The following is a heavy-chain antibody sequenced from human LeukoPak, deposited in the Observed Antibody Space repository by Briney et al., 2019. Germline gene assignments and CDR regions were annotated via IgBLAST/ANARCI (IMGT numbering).Heavy chain of an antibody. J-gene: IGHJ3*02. V-gene: IGHV1-58*02. CDR2: IVVGSGNT. CDR1: GFTFTSSA. D-gene: IGHD5-12*01. Sequence: TSVKVSSKASGFTFTSSAMQWVRQARGQRLEWIGWIVVGSGNTNYAQKFQERVTITRDMSTSTAYMELSSLRSEDTAVYYCAAGTPNIVAHDAFDIWGQGTMVTVSS. CDR3: AAGTPNIVAHDAFDI.